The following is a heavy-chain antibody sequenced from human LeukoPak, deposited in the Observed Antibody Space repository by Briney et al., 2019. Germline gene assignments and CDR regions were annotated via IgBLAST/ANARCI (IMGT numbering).Heavy chain of an antibody. Sequence: GGSLRLSCAASGFTFSSYGMHWVRQAPGKGLEWVAVIWYDGSNKYYADSVKGRFTISRDNSKNTLYLQMNSLRAEDTAVYYCARKSGSCYGRLGGAFDIWGQGTMVTVSS. J-gene: IGHJ3*02. CDR2: IWYDGSNK. CDR3: ARKSGSCYGRLGGAFDI. CDR1: GFTFSSYG. V-gene: IGHV3-33*01. D-gene: IGHD1-26*01.